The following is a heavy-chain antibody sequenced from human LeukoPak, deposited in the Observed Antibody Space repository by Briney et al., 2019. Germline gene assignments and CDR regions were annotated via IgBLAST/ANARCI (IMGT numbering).Heavy chain of an antibody. CDR2: IRSKAYGGTT. D-gene: IGHD3-16*01. V-gene: IGHV3-49*04. CDR3: KAPLRGGDY. CDR1: GFTFGDYA. J-gene: IGHJ4*02. Sequence: GGSLRLSCTASGFTFGDYAMSWVRQAPGKGLEWVGFIRSKAYGGTTEYAASVKGRFTISRDDSKSIAYLQMNSLKTEDTAVYYCKAPLRGGDYWGQGTLVTVSS.